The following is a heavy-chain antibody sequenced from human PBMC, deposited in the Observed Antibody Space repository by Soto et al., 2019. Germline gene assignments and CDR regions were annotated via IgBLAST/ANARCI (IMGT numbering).Heavy chain of an antibody. CDR2: IDQSGGTT. CDR3: AHPRGYGVFDAVDI. V-gene: IGHV3-23*01. CDR1: GFIFGSYA. D-gene: IGHD2-8*01. Sequence: GGSLRLSCAASGFIFGSYAMNWVRQAPGKGLELVAAIDQSGGTTYYAESVRGRVAISRDNSINTLYLQMSSLRAEDTALYYCAHPRGYGVFDAVDIWGQGTMVTVSS. J-gene: IGHJ3*02.